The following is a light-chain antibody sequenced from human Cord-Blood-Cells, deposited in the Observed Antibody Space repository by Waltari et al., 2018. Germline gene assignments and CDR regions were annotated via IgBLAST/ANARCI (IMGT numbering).Light chain of an antibody. CDR1: QSVSSSY. CDR3: QQDYNLP. V-gene: IGKV3D-7*01. CDR2: GAS. Sequence: EIVMTQSPATLSLSPGERATLSCRASQSVSSSYLSWYQQKPGQAPMLLIYGASTRATGIPARFSGSGSGTDFTLTISSLQPEDFAVYYCQQDYNLPFGGGTKVEIK. J-gene: IGKJ4*01.